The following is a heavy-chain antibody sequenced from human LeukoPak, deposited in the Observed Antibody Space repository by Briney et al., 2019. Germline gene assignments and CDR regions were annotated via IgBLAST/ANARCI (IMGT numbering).Heavy chain of an antibody. CDR1: GGSIGSYY. CDR3: ARRYGSGSYYWFDP. J-gene: IGHJ5*02. CDR2: IYYSGST. Sequence: SETLSLTCIVAGGSIGSYYGSWIRQPPGKGLGWVGYIYYSGSTNYNPSLKIGVTISVDTSKNQFSLKLSSVTAADTAVYYCARRYGSGSYYWFDPWGQGTLVTVSS. V-gene: IGHV4-59*01. D-gene: IGHD3-10*01.